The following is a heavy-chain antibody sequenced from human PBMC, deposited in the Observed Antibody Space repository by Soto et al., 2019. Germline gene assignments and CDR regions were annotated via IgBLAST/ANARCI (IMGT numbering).Heavy chain of an antibody. D-gene: IGHD2-21*01. CDR3: AKEEAGIRVGTADS. CDR2: ISASGDAT. J-gene: IGHJ4*02. Sequence: PGKGLEWVSVISASGDATYYAALVKGRFTLSRDNSKNTLYLQMTSLTVADTVLYFFAKEEAGIRVGTADSWGLGNRVSV. V-gene: IGHV3-23*01.